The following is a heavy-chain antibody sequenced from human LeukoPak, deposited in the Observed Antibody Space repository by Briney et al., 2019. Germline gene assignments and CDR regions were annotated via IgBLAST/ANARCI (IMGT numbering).Heavy chain of an antibody. J-gene: IGHJ6*02. D-gene: IGHD2-2*01. CDR3: ARGRGYQTMDV. CDR2: IYYSGSI. V-gene: IGHV4-59*12. Sequence: SETLSLTCTVSGGSISTYYWSWIRQPPGKGLEWIGYIYYSGSINYNPSLKSRVTISVDTSKNQFSLKLSSVTAADTAVYYCARGRGYQTMDVWGQGTTVTVSS. CDR1: GGSISTYY.